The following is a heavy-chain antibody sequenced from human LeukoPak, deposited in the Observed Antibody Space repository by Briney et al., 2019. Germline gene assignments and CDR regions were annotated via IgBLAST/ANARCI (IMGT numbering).Heavy chain of an antibody. V-gene: IGHV3-30*18. J-gene: IGHJ4*02. CDR2: ISNDGSHR. CDR3: AKDQAITLIRGTWD. D-gene: IGHD3-10*01. Sequence: GGSLGLSCAASGFSFSDHGMHWVRQAPGKGLEWVAVISNDGSHRYYADSVKGRFTISRDNSKNTLYLQMNSLIAEDTAVYFCAKDQAITLIRGTWDWGQGTLVTVSS. CDR1: GFSFSDHG.